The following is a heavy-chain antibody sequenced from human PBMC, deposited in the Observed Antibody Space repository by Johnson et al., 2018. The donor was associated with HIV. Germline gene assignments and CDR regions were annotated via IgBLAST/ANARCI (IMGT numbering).Heavy chain of an antibody. CDR2: IYRAGST. Sequence: VQLVESGGGLVQPGGSLRLSCAASGFSISSNYMSWIRQAPGKGLAWVSVIYRAGSTYYADSVKDRFTISRDNSKNTLYLQMNSLRAEDPAVYYCVRPAAAGRDDAFDIWGQGTMVTVSS. CDR3: VRPAAAGRDDAFDI. D-gene: IGHD6-13*01. J-gene: IGHJ3*02. V-gene: IGHV3-66*01. CDR1: GFSISSNY.